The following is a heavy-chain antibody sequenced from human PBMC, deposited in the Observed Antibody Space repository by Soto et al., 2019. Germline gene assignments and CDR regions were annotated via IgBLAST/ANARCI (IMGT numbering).Heavy chain of an antibody. CDR1: GISLSTSGVG. D-gene: IGHD6-6*01. Sequence: SGPTLVNPTQTLTLTCSLSGISLSTSGVGVGWIRQPPGKALKWLALIYWNDDKHYSPSLKSRLTITKDSSKNQAVLTMTNMDPVDTATYYCARGLAALPVFAFDIWGQGTMVTVSS. CDR2: IYWNDDK. CDR3: ARGLAALPVFAFDI. V-gene: IGHV2-5*01. J-gene: IGHJ3*02.